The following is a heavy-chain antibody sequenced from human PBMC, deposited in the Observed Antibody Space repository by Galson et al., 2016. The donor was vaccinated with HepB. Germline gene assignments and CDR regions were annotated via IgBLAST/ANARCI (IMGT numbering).Heavy chain of an antibody. CDR1: GDSVSSNSAT. V-gene: IGHV6-1*01. CDR3: ARGHLVVPFSFYFDY. Sequence: CAISGDSVSSNSATWNWIRQSPSRGFEWLGRTYHTSNWYSDYAVSVKSRITINPDTSKNQFSLQLNSVTPEDTAVYYCARGHLVVPFSFYFDYWGQGSLVTVSS. J-gene: IGHJ4*02. CDR2: TYHTSNWYS. D-gene: IGHD2-15*01.